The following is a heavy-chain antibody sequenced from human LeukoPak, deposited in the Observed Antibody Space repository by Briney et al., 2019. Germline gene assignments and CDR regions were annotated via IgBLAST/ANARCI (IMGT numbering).Heavy chain of an antibody. CDR2: IRYDGSNK. D-gene: IGHD3-22*01. CDR3: AKRDYYYDSSGYYYERGFDF. V-gene: IGHV3-30*02. Sequence: PGGSLRLSCAASGFTFSSYGMHWVRQAPGKGLEWVAFIRYDGSNKYYADADSVKGRFTISRDNSKNTLYLQMNSLRAEDTAVYYCAKRDYYYDSSGYYYERGFDFWGQGTLVTVSS. CDR1: GFTFSSYG. J-gene: IGHJ5*01.